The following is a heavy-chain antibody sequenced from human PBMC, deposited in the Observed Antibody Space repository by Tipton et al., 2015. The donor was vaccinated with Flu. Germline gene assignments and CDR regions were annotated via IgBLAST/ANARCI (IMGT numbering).Heavy chain of an antibody. Sequence: TLSLTCIVSSGSLSSFYWNWIRQSPGKGLEWIGYIYNSVYTKYHPSLKSRVTISVDTSKNQFFLRLSSVTAADTAMYFCARDPSLGMPEYLDSWGQGTLVTVSS. CDR1: SGSLSSFY. D-gene: IGHD2-2*01. J-gene: IGHJ4*02. CDR2: IYNSVYT. CDR3: ARDPSLGMPEYLDS. V-gene: IGHV4-59*01.